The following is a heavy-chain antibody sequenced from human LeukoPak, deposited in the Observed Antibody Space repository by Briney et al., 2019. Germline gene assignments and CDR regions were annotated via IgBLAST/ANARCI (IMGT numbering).Heavy chain of an antibody. Sequence: SETLSLTCAVYGGSFSGYYWSWIRQPPGKGLEWIGEINHSGSTNYNPSLKSRVTISVETSKNQFSLKLSSVTAADTAVYYCAPLSSGTGWNWFDPWGQGTLVTVSS. CDR1: GGSFSGYY. CDR2: INHSGST. J-gene: IGHJ5*02. D-gene: IGHD6-19*01. V-gene: IGHV4-34*01. CDR3: APLSSGTGWNWFDP.